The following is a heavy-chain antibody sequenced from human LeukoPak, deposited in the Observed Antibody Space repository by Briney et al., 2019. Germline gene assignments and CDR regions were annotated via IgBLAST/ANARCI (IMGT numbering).Heavy chain of an antibody. CDR1: GFTFDDYG. J-gene: IGHJ6*03. CDR3: ARTPGYYYYYMDV. Sequence: GGSLRLSCAASGFTFDDYGMSWVRQAPGKGLEWVSGINWNGGSTGYADSVKGRFTISRDNAKNSLYLQMNSLRVEDTALYYCARTPGYYYYYMDVWGKGTTVTVSS. V-gene: IGHV3-20*04. CDR2: INWNGGST.